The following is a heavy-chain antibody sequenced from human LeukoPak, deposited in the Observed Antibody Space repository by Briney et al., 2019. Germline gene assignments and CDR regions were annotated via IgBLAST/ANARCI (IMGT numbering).Heavy chain of an antibody. CDR2: IYYSGST. CDR3: ARGARNDFDY. J-gene: IGHJ4*02. Sequence: SETLSLTCTVSGGSIRSYYWSWIRQPPGKGLEWIGYIYYSGSTNYNPSLKSRVSISVDTSKNQFSLKLSSVTAADTAVYYCARGARNDFDYWGQGTLVTVSS. V-gene: IGHV4-59*01. D-gene: IGHD3-16*01. CDR1: GGSIRSYY.